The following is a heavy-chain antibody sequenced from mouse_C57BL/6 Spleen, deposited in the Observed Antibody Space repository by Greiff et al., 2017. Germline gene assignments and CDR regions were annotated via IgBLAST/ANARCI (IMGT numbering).Heavy chain of an antibody. J-gene: IGHJ2*01. Sequence: VQLKESGGGLVQPGGSMKLSCVASGFTFSNYWMNWVRQSPEKGLEWVAQIRLKSDNYATHYAESVKGRFTISRDDSKSSVYLQMNNLRAEDTGIYYCTGPVDYWGQGTTLTVSS. CDR1: GFTFSNYW. CDR2: IRLKSDNYAT. CDR3: TGPVDY. V-gene: IGHV6-3*01.